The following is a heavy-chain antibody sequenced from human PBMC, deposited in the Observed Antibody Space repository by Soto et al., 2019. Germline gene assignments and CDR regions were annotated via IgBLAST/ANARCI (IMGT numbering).Heavy chain of an antibody. J-gene: IGHJ5*02. V-gene: IGHV1-69*13. CDR2: IVPGLGTT. D-gene: IGHD3-10*01. CDR1: GCTFSTYG. CDR3: ARSYASGSHNWFEP. Sequence: ASVKVSCKTAGCTFSTYGINWVRQAPGQGLELIGGIVPGLGTTNYAQKFQGRVRIIADAPTRTAYLELRSLRYEDTAMYYCARSYASGSHNWFEPWGQGTQVSVSS.